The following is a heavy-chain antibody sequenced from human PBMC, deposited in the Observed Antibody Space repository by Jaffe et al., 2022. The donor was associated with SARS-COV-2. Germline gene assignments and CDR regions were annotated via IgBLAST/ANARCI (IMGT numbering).Heavy chain of an antibody. CDR1: GGSISGYY. V-gene: IGHV4-59*01. CDR3: AREGYESSGYFIDY. CDR2: VHSSGSI. Sequence: QVQLQESGPGLVKPAETLSLTCTVSGGSISGYYWSWFRQPPGKGLEWLGLVHSSGSIEYSPSFKNRVSTSVDTSKNQVSLKLSSVTAADTAVYYCAREGYESSGYFIDYWGQGTLVTVSS. D-gene: IGHD3-22*01. J-gene: IGHJ4*02.